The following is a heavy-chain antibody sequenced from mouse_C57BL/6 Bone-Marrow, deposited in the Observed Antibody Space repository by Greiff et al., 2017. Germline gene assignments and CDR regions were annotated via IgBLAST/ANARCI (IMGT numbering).Heavy chain of an antibody. J-gene: IGHJ4*01. D-gene: IGHD2-5*01. V-gene: IGHV3-6*01. CDR2: ISYDGSN. CDR3: AREGSNDAMDY. Sequence: EVQLVESGPGLVKPSQSLSLTCSVTGYSITSGYYWTWIRQLPGNKLEWMGYISYDGSNNYNPSLKNRISITRDTSKNQFFLKLNSVTTEDTATYYCAREGSNDAMDYWGQGTSVTVSS. CDR1: GYSITSGYY.